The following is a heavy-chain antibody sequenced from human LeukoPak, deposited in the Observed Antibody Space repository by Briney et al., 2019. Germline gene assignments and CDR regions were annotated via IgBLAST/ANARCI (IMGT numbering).Heavy chain of an antibody. J-gene: IGHJ4*02. CDR3: ARLTGTSYLDY. Sequence: SQTLSLTCTVSGGSITSAGYYWSWIRQPPGRGLEWVGYIYGSGTTYYNPSLTSRVTISEDTSRNQSSLKLSSVTAADTAVYYCARLTGTSYLDYWGQGALVTVSS. D-gene: IGHD2-2*01. V-gene: IGHV4-31*03. CDR2: IYGSGTT. CDR1: GGSITSAGYY.